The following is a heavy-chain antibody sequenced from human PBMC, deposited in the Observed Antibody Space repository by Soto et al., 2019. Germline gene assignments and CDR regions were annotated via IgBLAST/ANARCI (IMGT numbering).Heavy chain of an antibody. J-gene: IGHJ4*02. V-gene: IGHV4-39*01. CDR3: ARQARGTTWSDFDY. D-gene: IGHD1-7*01. Sequence: QLQLQESGPGLVKPSETLSLTRTVSGGSISSSDYYWGWIRQSPGKGLEWIGSIYYSGTNFYDPSLRSRLSMSVDTSKNQFSLRLNSVTAADTAVYYCARQARGTTWSDFDYWSQGTLVTVSS. CDR1: GGSISSSDYY. CDR2: IYYSGTN.